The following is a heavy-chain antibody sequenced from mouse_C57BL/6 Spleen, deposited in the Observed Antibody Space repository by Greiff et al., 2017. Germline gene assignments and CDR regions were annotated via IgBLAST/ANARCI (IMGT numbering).Heavy chain of an antibody. CDR3: ASSTVVAGMDY. D-gene: IGHD1-1*01. CDR2: ISYSGST. V-gene: IGHV3-1*01. Sequence: EVKLQESGPGMVKPSQSLSLTCTVTGYSITSGYDWHWIRHFPGNKLEWMGYISYSGSTNYNPSLKSRISITHDTSKNHFFLKLNSVTTEDTATYYCASSTVVAGMDYWGQGTSVTVSS. J-gene: IGHJ4*01. CDR1: GYSITSGYD.